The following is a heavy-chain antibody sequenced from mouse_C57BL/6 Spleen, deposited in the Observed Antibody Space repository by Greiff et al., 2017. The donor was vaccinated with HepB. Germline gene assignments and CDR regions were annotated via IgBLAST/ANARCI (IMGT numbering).Heavy chain of an antibody. D-gene: IGHD1-1*01. V-gene: IGHV5-9-1*02. J-gene: IGHJ3*01. CDR3: TKYYGSNAITY. Sequence: EVKLVESGEGLVKPGGSLKLSCAASGFTFSSYAMSWVRQTPEKRLEWVAYISSGGDYIYYADTVKGRFTISRDNARNTLYLQMSSLKSEDTAMYYCTKYYGSNAITYRGQGTLVTVSA. CDR2: ISSGGDYI. CDR1: GFTFSSYA.